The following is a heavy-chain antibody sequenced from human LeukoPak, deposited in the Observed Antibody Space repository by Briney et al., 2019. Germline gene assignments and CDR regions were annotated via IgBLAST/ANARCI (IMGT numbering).Heavy chain of an antibody. V-gene: IGHV4-34*01. D-gene: IGHD2-2*03. Sequence: SETLSLTCAVYGGSFSGYYWSWTRQPPGKGVEWIGEINHSGSTNYNPSLKSRVTISVDTSKNQFSLKLSPVTAADTAVYYCARGRVDIVVVPAAMSRYFDYWGQGTLVTVSS. CDR2: INHSGST. J-gene: IGHJ4*02. CDR3: ARGRVDIVVVPAAMSRYFDY. CDR1: GGSFSGYY.